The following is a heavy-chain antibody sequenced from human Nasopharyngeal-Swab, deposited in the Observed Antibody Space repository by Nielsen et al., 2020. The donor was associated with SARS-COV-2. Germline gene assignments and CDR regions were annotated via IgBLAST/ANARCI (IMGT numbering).Heavy chain of an antibody. J-gene: IGHJ6*02. Sequence: ASVKVSCKASGYTFTSYAMHWVRQTPGQRLEWMGWINAGNGNTKYSQKFQGRVTITRDTSASTAYMELSSLRSEDTAVYYCARVRGSPYYYGMDVWGQGTTVTVSS. CDR1: GYTFTSYA. V-gene: IGHV1-3*01. CDR2: INAGNGNT. CDR3: ARVRGSPYYYGMDV. D-gene: IGHD1-26*01.